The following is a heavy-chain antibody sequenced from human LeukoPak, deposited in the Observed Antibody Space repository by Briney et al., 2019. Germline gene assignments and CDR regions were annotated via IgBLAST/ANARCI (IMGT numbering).Heavy chain of an antibody. J-gene: IGHJ4*02. D-gene: IGHD6-13*01. V-gene: IGHV3-49*04. Sequence: GGSLRLSCAASGFSFSSFWMSWVRQAPGKGLEWVGFIRSKAYGGTTEYAASVKGRFTISRDDSKSIAYLQMNSLKTEDTAVYYCTRDKIAAAGDYWGQGTLVTVSS. CDR2: IRSKAYGGTT. CDR1: GFSFSSFW. CDR3: TRDKIAAAGDY.